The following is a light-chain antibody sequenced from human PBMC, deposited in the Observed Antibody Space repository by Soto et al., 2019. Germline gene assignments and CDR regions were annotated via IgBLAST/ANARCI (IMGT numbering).Light chain of an antibody. CDR2: DNN. J-gene: IGLJ2*01. CDR1: SSNIGNEY. CDR3: GTYDISLSVRV. Sequence: QSVLTQPPSVSAAPGQKVTISCSGSSSNIGNEYVSWYQQLPGTAPKLLIYDNNKRPSGIPDRFSGSKSGTSATLDITGLQTGDEADYYCGTYDISLSVRVFGGGTKLTVL. V-gene: IGLV1-51*01.